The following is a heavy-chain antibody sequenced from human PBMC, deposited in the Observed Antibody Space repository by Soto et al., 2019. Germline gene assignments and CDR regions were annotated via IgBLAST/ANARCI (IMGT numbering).Heavy chain of an antibody. Sequence: QVQLVQSGAEVKKPGSSVKVSCKASGGTFSSYAISWVRQAPGQGLEWMGGIIPIFGTANYAQKFQGRVTITADESTSTADMELSSLSSGDTAVYYCARVVTVVKAFHYWYVALWGRGALVTVSS. V-gene: IGHV1-69*12. CDR3: ARVVTVVKAFHYWYVAL. D-gene: IGHD2-15*01. CDR1: GGTFSSYA. CDR2: IIPIFGTA. J-gene: IGHJ2*01.